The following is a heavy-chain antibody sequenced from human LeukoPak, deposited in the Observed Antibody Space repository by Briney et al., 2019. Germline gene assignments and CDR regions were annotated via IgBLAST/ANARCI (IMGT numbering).Heavy chain of an antibody. CDR1: GFTFVTYA. CDR3: ARDVVGEYYDSSGYFAN. J-gene: IGHJ4*02. CDR2: ISYDGTDK. V-gene: IGHV3-30*04. Sequence: GRSLSLSCAASGFTFVTYAMHWVLQAPGKGLEWVALISYDGTDKYYADSVKGRFTISRDNSKNTLFLQMNSLRAEDTAVYYCARDVVGEYYDSSGYFANWGQGTLVTVSS. D-gene: IGHD3-22*01.